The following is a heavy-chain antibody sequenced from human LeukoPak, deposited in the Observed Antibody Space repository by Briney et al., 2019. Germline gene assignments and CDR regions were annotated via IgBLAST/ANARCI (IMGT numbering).Heavy chain of an antibody. CDR2: ISGSGGST. CDR1: GFTFSSYA. Sequence: GGSLRLSCAASGFTFSSYAMSWVRQAPGKGLEWVSAISGSGGSTNYADSVKGRFTISRDNSKNTLYLQMNSLRAEDTAVYYCAKDLGYYDSSGYWGQGTLVTVSS. V-gene: IGHV3-23*01. D-gene: IGHD3-22*01. J-gene: IGHJ4*02. CDR3: AKDLGYYDSSGY.